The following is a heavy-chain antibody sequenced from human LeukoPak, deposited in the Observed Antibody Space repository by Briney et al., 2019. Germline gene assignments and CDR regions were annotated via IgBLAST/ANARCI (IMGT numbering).Heavy chain of an antibody. CDR3: ASSPSGYWWNFDC. V-gene: IGHV4-39*01. CDR2: IYYSGST. Sequence: PSETLSLTCTVSGGSISSNNYYWGWIRQPPGKGLVWIGSIYYSGSTYNNLSLKSRVTISVDTTKNQFSLKLTSVTAADTAVYYCASSPSGYWWNFDCWGQGTLVTVSS. CDR1: GGSISSNNYY. J-gene: IGHJ4*02. D-gene: IGHD3-22*01.